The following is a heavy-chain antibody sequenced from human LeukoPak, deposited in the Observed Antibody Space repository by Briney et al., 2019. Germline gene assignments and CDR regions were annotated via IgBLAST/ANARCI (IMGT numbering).Heavy chain of an antibody. CDR2: INSDGSWT. D-gene: IGHD5-18*01. Sequence: GGSLRLSCAASGNYWMHWVRQAPGKGLVWVSHINSDGSWTSYADSVKGRFTISRDNSKNTLYLQMNSLRVEDTAVYYCAKVSGRIQIWPQPFGDGMDVWGQGTTVTVSS. CDR1: GNYW. CDR3: AKVSGRIQIWPQPFGDGMDV. V-gene: IGHV3-74*01. J-gene: IGHJ6*02.